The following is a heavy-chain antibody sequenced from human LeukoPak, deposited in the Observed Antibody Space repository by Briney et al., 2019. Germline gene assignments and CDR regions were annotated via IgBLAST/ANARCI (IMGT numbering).Heavy chain of an antibody. D-gene: IGHD5-18*01. Sequence: SETLSLTCTVSGVSISNYYWSWVRQSPGKGLEWIGYIHYSESTNYNPSLKSRVTISADTSKNQFSLKLRSVTAADAAVYYCAGGYQTFDPWGQGTLVTVSS. CDR1: GVSISNYY. CDR2: IHYSEST. CDR3: AGGYQTFDP. J-gene: IGHJ5*02. V-gene: IGHV4-59*01.